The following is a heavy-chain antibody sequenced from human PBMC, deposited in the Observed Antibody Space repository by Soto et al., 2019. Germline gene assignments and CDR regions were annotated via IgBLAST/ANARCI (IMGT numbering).Heavy chain of an antibody. Sequence: EVQLLESGGGLVQPGGSLRVSCAASGFTFSSHAMNWDRQAPGKGLEWVSTISTSGVTTYHADSVKGRFTFSIDNSTSTLYLHMNSLRPDATPVYYCANDFGAEAFDIGCQGTLVTVSS. CDR2: ISTSGVTT. CDR1: GFTFSSHA. J-gene: IGHJ3*02. V-gene: IGHV3-23*01. CDR3: ANDFGAEAFDI. D-gene: IGHD3-10*01.